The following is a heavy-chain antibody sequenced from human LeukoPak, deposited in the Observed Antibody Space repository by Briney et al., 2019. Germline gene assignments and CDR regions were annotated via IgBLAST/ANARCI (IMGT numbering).Heavy chain of an antibody. CDR2: ISPTGSTT. Sequence: GGSLRHSCTASGFSFSGHWMHWARQLPGKGLVWVSRISPTGSTTSYADSVKGRFTVSRDNAKNTLYLQVNNLRAEDTAVYYCARGPNSNWSGLDFWGQGTLLTVSS. J-gene: IGHJ4*02. CDR1: GFSFSGHW. CDR3: ARGPNSNWSGLDF. D-gene: IGHD6-6*01. V-gene: IGHV3-74*01.